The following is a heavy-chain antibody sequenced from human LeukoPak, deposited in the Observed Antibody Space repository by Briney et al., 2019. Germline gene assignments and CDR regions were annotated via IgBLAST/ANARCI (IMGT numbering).Heavy chain of an antibody. CDR2: INHSGST. CDR3: ARGVSGYYPFDY. J-gene: IGHJ4*02. Sequence: SSETLSLTCAVYGGSFSGYYWSWIRQPPGKGLEWIGEINHSGSTNYNPSLKSRVTISVDTSKNQFSLKLSSVTAADTAVYYCARGVSGYYPFDYWGQGTLVTVSS. V-gene: IGHV4-34*01. D-gene: IGHD3-22*01. CDR1: GGSFSGYY.